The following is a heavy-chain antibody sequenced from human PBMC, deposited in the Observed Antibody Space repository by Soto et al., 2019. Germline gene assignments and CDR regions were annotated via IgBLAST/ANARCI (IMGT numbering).Heavy chain of an antibody. V-gene: IGHV4-39*02. J-gene: IGHJ4*02. CDR1: GGSITTTTYY. Sequence: SETLSLTCTVSGGSITTTTYYWGWIRQPPGKGLEWIGSIYCSGSTYYNPSLKSRVTISVDTSKRQFSLRLSSLTAADTAVYYCAREGRTYYSVFDNWGQGTLVTVSS. D-gene: IGHD1-26*01. CDR3: AREGRTYYSVFDN. CDR2: IYCSGST.